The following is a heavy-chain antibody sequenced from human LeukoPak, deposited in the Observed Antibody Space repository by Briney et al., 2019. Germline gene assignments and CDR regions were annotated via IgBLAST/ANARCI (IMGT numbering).Heavy chain of an antibody. D-gene: IGHD2-15*01. CDR1: GSTFTGSF. CDR2: INPNSGGT. CDR3: ARVSVAATPFDY. V-gene: IGHV1-2*02. J-gene: IGHJ4*02. Sequence: GASVKVSCKASGSTFTGSFLHWGRQAPGKGLGWMGWINPNSGGTNYAQKFQGRVTMTRDTSISTAYMELSRLRSDDTAVYYCARVSVAATPFDYWGQGTLVTVSS.